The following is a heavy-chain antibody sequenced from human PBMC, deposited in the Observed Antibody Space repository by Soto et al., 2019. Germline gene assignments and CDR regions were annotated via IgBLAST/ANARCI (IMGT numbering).Heavy chain of an antibody. J-gene: IGHJ4*02. CDR3: ARVGRYFDWFRHSPSAYFDY. D-gene: IGHD3-9*01. CDR1: GGSFSGYY. CDR2: INHSGIT. V-gene: IGHV4-34*01. Sequence: QVQLQQWGAGLLKPSETLSLTCAVYGGSFSGYYWSWIRQPPGKGLEWIGEINHSGITNYNPSLKSRVTISVYTSKNQFSLKLSAVTAADTAVYYCARVGRYFDWFRHSPSAYFDYWGQGTLVTVSS.